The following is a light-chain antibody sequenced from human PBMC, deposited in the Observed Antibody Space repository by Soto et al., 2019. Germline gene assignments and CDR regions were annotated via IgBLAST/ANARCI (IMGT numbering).Light chain of an antibody. Sequence: QSVLTQPASASGSPGQSITISCTGTSSDVGSYNLVSWYQQHPGKAPKLMIYEGNKRPSGVSNRFSGSKSANTASLTISGLQTEDEADYYCCSYAGTNTFVFGTGTKLTVL. CDR3: CSYAGTNTFV. CDR1: SSDVGSYNL. J-gene: IGLJ1*01. V-gene: IGLV2-23*01. CDR2: EGN.